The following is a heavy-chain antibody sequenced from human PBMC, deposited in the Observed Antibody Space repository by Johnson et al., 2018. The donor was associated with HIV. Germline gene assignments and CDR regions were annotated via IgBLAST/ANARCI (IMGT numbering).Heavy chain of an antibody. J-gene: IGHJ3*02. V-gene: IGHV3-11*04. CDR2: IDSSGSGI. CDR1: GFTFSDYY. D-gene: IGHD3-10*01. CDR3: VCLRAWTFDI. Sequence: VQLVESGGGLVKPGGSLRLSCAATGFTFSDYYINWIRQAPGKGLEWVSYIDSSGSGIYYADSVKGRFTISRDNAKNSLYLQMHSLRAEDTAVYYCVCLRAWTFDIWGQGTMVTVSS.